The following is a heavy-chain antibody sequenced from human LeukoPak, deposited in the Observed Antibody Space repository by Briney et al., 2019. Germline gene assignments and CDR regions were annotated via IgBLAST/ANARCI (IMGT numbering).Heavy chain of an antibody. J-gene: IGHJ4*02. CDR2: ISYDGSNK. V-gene: IGHV3-30*18. D-gene: IGHD3-22*01. CDR3: AKSKAHYYDSSGYWYYFDY. CDR1: GFTFSSYG. Sequence: GRSLRLSCAASGFTFSSYGMHWVRQAPGKGLEWVAVISYDGSNKYYADSVKGRFTISRDNSKNTLYLQMNSLRAEDTAVYYSAKSKAHYYDSSGYWYYFDYWGQGTLVTVSS.